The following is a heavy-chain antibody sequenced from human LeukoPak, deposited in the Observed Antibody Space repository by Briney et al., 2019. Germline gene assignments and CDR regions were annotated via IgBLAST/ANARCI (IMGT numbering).Heavy chain of an antibody. CDR3: ARGIAGYGENWFDP. D-gene: IGHD4-17*01. V-gene: IGHV4-30-2*01. CDR1: GGSISSGGYS. CDR2: IYHSGST. J-gene: IGHJ5*02. Sequence: SETLSLTCAVSGGSISSGGYSWSWIRQPPGKGLEWIGYIYHSGSTYYNPSLKSRVTISVDRSKNQFSLKLSSATAADTAVYYCARGIAGYGENWFDPWGQGTLVTVSS.